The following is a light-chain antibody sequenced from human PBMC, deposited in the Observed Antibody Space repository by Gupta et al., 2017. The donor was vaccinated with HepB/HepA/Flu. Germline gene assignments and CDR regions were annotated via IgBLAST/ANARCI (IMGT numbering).Light chain of an antibody. CDR1: QSLLHSNGYNY. V-gene: IGKV2-28*01. CDR2: LGS. CDR3: MQALQTPAWTWT. J-gene: IGKJ1*01. Sequence: DIVMTQSPLSLPVTPGEPASISCRSSQSLLHSNGYNYLDWYLQKPGQSPQLLIYLGSNRASGVPDRFSGSGSGTDFTLKISRVEAEDVGVYYCMQALQTPAWTWTFGQGTKVEIK.